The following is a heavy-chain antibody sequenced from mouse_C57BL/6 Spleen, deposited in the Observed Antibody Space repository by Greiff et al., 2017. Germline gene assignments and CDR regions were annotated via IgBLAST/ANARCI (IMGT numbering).Heavy chain of an antibody. J-gene: IGHJ3*01. Sequence: QVQLQQPGAELVRPGSSVKLSCKASGYTFTSYWMHWVKQRPIQGLEWIGNIDPSDSETHYNQKFKDKATLTVDKSSSTAYMQLSSLTSEDSAVYYCARYSYYWGFAYWGQGTLVTVSA. V-gene: IGHV1-52*01. CDR1: GYTFTSYW. D-gene: IGHD2-10*01. CDR3: ARYSYYWGFAY. CDR2: IDPSDSET.